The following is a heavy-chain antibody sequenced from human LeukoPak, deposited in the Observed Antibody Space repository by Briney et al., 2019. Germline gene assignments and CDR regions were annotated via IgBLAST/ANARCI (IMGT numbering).Heavy chain of an antibody. CDR1: GYSFTGYY. Sequence: ASVKVSCKASGYSFTGYYMHWVRQAPGQGLEWMGRISPNSGDTNYAQKSQGRVTMTTDTTISTAYMELSRLRSDDTAVYYCASGLNSRSSSCWGQGTRVTVSS. J-gene: IGHJ4*02. V-gene: IGHV1-2*02. CDR3: ASGLNSRSSSC. CDR2: ISPNSGDT. D-gene: IGHD6-13*01.